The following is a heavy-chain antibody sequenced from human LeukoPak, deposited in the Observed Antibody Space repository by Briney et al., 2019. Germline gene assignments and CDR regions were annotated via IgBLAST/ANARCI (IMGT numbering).Heavy chain of an antibody. J-gene: IGHJ3*02. V-gene: IGHV4-31*03. D-gene: IGHD3-10*01. CDR1: GGSLSSGVYY. CDR2: IYYSGST. CDR3: ARGVKGLRGAFDI. Sequence: SETLSLTCTVSGGSLSSGVYYWSWIRQHPGKGLEWIGYIYYSGSTYSNPSLKSRLTMSVDISKNQFSLKLSSVTAADTAVYYCARGVKGLRGAFDIWGQGTMVAVSS.